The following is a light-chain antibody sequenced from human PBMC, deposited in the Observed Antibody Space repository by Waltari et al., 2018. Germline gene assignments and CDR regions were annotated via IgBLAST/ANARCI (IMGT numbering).Light chain of an antibody. J-gene: IGLJ2*01. V-gene: IGLV2-23*01. CDR3: CSFVRGRPHVV. Sequence: QSALTQPASVSGSPGQSITISCTGTTGDVGSYNLVSWYQHHPATAPKLIIFGRRKRPSGGSFRFSGSKSDITASLTISGLQAEDEADYYCCSFVRGRPHVVFGGGTKLTVL. CDR2: GRR. CDR1: TGDVGSYNL.